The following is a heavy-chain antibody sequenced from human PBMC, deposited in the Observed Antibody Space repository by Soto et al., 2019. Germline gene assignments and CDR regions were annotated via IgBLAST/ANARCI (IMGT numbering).Heavy chain of an antibody. CDR3: ARVVPGAEAWFGP. CDR1: GYTFSNYG. J-gene: IGHJ5*02. V-gene: IGHV1-18*01. Sequence: ASVRVSCKTSGYTFSNYGITWVRQAPGQPLEWLGWISLYSDGTNYAQKFQGRVSMTTDTSTTTAYMELRSLRSDDTAVYYCARVVPGAEAWFGPWGQGTLVTVSS. CDR2: ISLYSDGT. D-gene: IGHD2-2*01.